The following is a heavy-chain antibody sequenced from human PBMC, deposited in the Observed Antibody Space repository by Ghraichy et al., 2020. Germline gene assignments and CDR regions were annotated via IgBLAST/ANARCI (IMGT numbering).Heavy chain of an antibody. J-gene: IGHJ4*02. CDR3: AKDTGSSGWYFSLDY. Sequence: GGSLRLSCAASGFPFSYFAMSWVRQAPGKGLEWVSAISGSGGNTYYADSVKGRFTISRDNSKNTLYLQMNSLRAEDTAVYYCAKDTGSSGWYFSLDYWGQGTLVTVS. D-gene: IGHD6-19*01. V-gene: IGHV3-23*01. CDR2: ISGSGGNT. CDR1: GFPFSYFA.